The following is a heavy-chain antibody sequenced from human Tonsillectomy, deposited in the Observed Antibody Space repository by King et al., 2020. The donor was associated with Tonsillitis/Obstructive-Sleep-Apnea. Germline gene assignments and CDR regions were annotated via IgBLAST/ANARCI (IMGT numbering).Heavy chain of an antibody. CDR3: ARCLSAAIGNYFDY. CDR2: MNPNSGNT. D-gene: IGHD2-2*01. J-gene: IGHJ4*02. V-gene: IGHV1-8*01. Sequence: VQLVQSGAEVKKPGASVKVSCKASGYTFTSYDINWVRQATGQGLEWMGWMNPNSGNTGYAQKFQGRVTMTRNTSISTAYMELSSLRSEDTAVYYCARCLSAAIGNYFDYWGQGTLVTVSS. CDR1: GYTFTSYD.